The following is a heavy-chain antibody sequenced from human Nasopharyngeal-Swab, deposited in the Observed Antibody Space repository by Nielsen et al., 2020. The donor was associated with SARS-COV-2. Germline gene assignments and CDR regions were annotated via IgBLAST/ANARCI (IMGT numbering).Heavy chain of an antibody. V-gene: IGHV7-4-1*02. J-gene: IGHJ6*02. CDR3: AREEGITIFGVPIGFGYYGMDV. CDR1: LYTFTRYA. CDR2: INTNTGNP. Sequence: ASVKVSCKSSLYTFTRYAMNWVRQAPGQGLEWMGWINTNTGNPTYAQGFTGRFVFSLDTSVSTSYLQISSLKAEDTAVYYCAREEGITIFGVPIGFGYYGMDVWGQGTTVTVSS. D-gene: IGHD3-3*01.